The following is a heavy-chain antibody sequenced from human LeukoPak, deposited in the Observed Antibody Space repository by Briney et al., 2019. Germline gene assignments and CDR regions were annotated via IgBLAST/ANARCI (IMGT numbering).Heavy chain of an antibody. CDR3: ARGSVVRVTNYFDY. J-gene: IGHJ4*02. D-gene: IGHD3-10*01. Sequence: SETLSLTCTVSGGSISSYYWSWIRQPPGKGLEWIGYIYYSGSTYYNPSLKSRVTISVDTSKNQFSLKLSSVTAADTAVYYCARGSVVRVTNYFDYWGQGTLVTVSS. CDR2: IYYSGST. V-gene: IGHV4-59*12. CDR1: GGSISSYY.